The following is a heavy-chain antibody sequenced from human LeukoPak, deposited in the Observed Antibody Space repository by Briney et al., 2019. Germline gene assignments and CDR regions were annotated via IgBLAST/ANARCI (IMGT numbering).Heavy chain of an antibody. J-gene: IGHJ4*02. CDR1: GFTFSNFW. V-gene: IGHV3-7*05. CDR2: IKQDGSQK. CDR3: VAGTTY. Sequence: SGGSLRLSCAASGFTFSNFWMTWVRQAPGKGLEWVAIIKQDGSQKYYVDSVKGRFTISSDNARNSLYLQMNSLRAEDTAVYWAVAGTTYWGQGTLVTVSS. D-gene: IGHD6-19*01.